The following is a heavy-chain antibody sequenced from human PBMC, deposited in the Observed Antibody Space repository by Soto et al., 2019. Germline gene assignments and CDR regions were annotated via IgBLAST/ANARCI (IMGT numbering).Heavy chain of an antibody. CDR2: INAGNGNT. D-gene: IGHD5-18*01. CDR3: ARDRVGNSYDSENWFDP. Sequence: ASVKVSCKASGYTFTNYAIHWVRQAPGQRREWMGWINAGNGNTKYSQKFQGRVTITSETSANTAYMELSSLRSEDTAVYYCARDRVGNSYDSENWFDPWGQGTLVTVSS. CDR1: GYTFTNYA. J-gene: IGHJ5*02. V-gene: IGHV1-3*01.